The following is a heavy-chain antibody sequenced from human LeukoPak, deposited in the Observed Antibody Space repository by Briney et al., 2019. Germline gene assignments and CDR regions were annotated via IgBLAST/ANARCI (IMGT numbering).Heavy chain of an antibody. D-gene: IGHD3-22*01. J-gene: IGHJ4*02. CDR1: GYSISSGYY. CDR2: IYHSGST. Sequence: SETLSLTCTVSGYSISSGYYWGWIRQPPGKGLEWIGSIYHSGSTYYNPSLKSRVTISVDTSKNQFSLKLSSVTAADTAVYYCARVPHSVEGSMKAVFIHYFDYWGQGSLVTVSS. V-gene: IGHV4-38-2*02. CDR3: ARVPHSVEGSMKAVFIHYFDY.